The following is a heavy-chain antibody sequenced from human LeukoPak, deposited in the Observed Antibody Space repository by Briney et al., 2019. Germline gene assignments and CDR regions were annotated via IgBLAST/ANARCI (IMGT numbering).Heavy chain of an antibody. Sequence: SETLSLTCTVSGGSISSYYWGWIRQPPGKGLEWIGYIYYSGSTNYNPSLKSRVTISVDTSKNQFSLKLSSVTAADTAVYYCARAAPYYYDSSGYYLGGIFDYWGQGTLVTVSS. V-gene: IGHV4-59*01. CDR3: ARAAPYYYDSSGYYLGGIFDY. D-gene: IGHD3-22*01. CDR2: IYYSGST. CDR1: GGSISSYY. J-gene: IGHJ4*02.